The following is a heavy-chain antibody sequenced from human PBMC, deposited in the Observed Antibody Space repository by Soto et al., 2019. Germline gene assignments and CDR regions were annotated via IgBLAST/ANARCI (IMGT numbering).Heavy chain of an antibody. CDR3: ACAPSGDFCSGYYHNWFDP. Sequence: SETLSLTCTVSGGSISSSSYYWGWIRQPPGKGLEWIGSIYYSGSTYYNPSLKSRVTISVDTPKHQFSLKLSPLTAAGTAVFYWACAPSGDFCSGYYHNWFDPWGQGTLVIVSS. J-gene: IGHJ5*02. CDR2: IYYSGST. D-gene: IGHD3-3*01. CDR1: GGSISSSSYY. V-gene: IGHV4-39*01.